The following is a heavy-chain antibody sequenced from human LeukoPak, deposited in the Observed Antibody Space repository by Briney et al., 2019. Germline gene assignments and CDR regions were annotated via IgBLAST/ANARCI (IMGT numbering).Heavy chain of an antibody. CDR2: ISDTGGST. V-gene: IGHV3-23*01. CDR3: ARDIHDYGVNSYGFDI. J-gene: IGHJ3*02. Sequence: PGGSLRLSCAASGFTFSRYAMTWVRQAPGKGLEWVSDISDTGGSTYYADSVRGRFTISRDNSKNTLYLQMNSLGAEDTAVYYCARDIHDYGVNSYGFDIWGQGTMVTVSS. CDR1: GFTFSRYA. D-gene: IGHD4-23*01.